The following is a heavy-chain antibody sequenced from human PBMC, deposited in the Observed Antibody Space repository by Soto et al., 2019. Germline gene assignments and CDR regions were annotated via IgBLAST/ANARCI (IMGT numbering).Heavy chain of an antibody. D-gene: IGHD3-16*01. V-gene: IGHV4-31*03. J-gene: IGHJ5*02. CDR2: IYYSGST. CDR3: ARVGGINWFDP. CDR1: GGSIRSSSHY. Sequence: SETLSLTCTVSGGSIRSSSHYWSWIRQHPGKGLEWIGYIYYSGSTYYNPSLKSRVTISVDTSKNQFSLKLSSVTAADTAVYYCARVGGINWFDPWGQGTLVTVSS.